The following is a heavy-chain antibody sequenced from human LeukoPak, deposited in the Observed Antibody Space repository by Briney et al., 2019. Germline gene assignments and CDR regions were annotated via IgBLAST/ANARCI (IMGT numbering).Heavy chain of an antibody. Sequence: GGALRLSCAASGCIYDEYAMHWVGQAPGKGGEGVSGISWNSGSIGYADSVRGRVTMPRDKAKNSLFLQMNSLKAEDMALYYCAKAGGVYSSSSSEYFDYWGQGTLVTVSS. CDR1: GCIYDEYA. J-gene: IGHJ4*02. CDR2: ISWNSGSI. V-gene: IGHV3-9*03. CDR3: AKAGGVYSSSSSEYFDY. D-gene: IGHD6-6*01.